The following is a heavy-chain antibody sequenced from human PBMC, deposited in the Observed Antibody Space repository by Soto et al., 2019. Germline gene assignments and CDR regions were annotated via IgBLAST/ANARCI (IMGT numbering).Heavy chain of an antibody. CDR3: AKDKMEQWLVGGYFDY. D-gene: IGHD6-19*01. CDR1: GFTFNRYA. J-gene: IGHJ4*02. Sequence: GGSLRLSCSASGFTFNRYAMSWVRQAPGKGLEWVSAIIDDGGRAYYADSVKGRFTISRDNSKNTLSLQMNSLRAEDTAVYYCAKDKMEQWLVGGYFDYWGQGAQVTVSS. V-gene: IGHV3-23*01. CDR2: IIDDGGRA.